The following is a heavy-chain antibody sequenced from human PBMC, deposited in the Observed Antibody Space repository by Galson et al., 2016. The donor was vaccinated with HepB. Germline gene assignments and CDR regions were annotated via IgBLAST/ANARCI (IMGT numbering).Heavy chain of an antibody. CDR2: IEKNEKGYGT. Sequence: SLRLSCAATWFSPSVSAVHWVRQASGIWPESIGRIEKNEKGYGTEFWASMECRFTVSRDDSTNTAFLQMDSLKTEDTAMSYCTRDAGSWSWLGDWGRGALVTVAS. CDR3: TRDAGSWSWLGD. V-gene: IGHV3-73*01. D-gene: IGHD1-26*01. J-gene: IGHJ4*02. CDR1: WFSPSVSA.